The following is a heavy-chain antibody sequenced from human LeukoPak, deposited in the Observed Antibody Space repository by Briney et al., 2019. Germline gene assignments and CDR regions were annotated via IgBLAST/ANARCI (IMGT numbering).Heavy chain of an antibody. D-gene: IGHD3-16*01. CDR3: VAPTVPFGCSTG. J-gene: IGHJ1*01. CDR1: GFTFSSFT. Sequence: GGSLRLSCAASGFTFSSFTMNWVRQAPGKGLEWVSSITSSGTYTYYADSVKGRFTISRDNAENSLFLQMTSLRADDTVVYYCVAPTVPFGCSTGWGQGTLVAVS. CDR2: ITSSGTYT. V-gene: IGHV3-21*01.